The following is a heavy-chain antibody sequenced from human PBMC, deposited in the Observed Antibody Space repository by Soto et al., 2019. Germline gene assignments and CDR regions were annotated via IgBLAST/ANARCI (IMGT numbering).Heavy chain of an antibody. Sequence: SETLSLTCTVSGGSISSGGYCWSWIRQHPGKGLEWIGNIHYNGNTKYSPSLKSRVTMSVDTSKNHFSLKLISVTTADTAVYFCAREGNLGRWIQPLDSWGQGTLVTVSS. D-gene: IGHD2-2*03. CDR2: IHYNGNT. CDR1: GGSISSGGYC. J-gene: IGHJ4*02. V-gene: IGHV4-61*03. CDR3: AREGNLGRWIQPLDS.